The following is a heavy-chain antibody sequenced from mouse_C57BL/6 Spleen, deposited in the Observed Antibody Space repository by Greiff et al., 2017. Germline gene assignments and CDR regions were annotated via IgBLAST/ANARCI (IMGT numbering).Heavy chain of an antibody. V-gene: IGHV1-55*01. Sequence: VQLQQPGAELVKPGASVKMSCKASGYTFTSYWITWVKQRPGQGLEWIGDIYPGSGSTNYNEKFKSKATLTVDTSSSTAYMQFSSLTSEDSAVYYCARSSPWYFDVWGTGTTVTVSS. CDR1: GYTFTSYW. CDR2: IYPGSGST. J-gene: IGHJ1*03. CDR3: ARSSPWYFDV.